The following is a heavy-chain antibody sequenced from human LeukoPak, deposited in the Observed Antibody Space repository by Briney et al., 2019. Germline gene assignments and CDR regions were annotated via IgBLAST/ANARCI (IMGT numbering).Heavy chain of an antibody. Sequence: PGGSLRLSCAASGFTFSTYVMSWVRQTPGKGLEWVSTISNSGGSTYNADSVKGRFTISRDNSKNTLYLQMNSLRAEDTAVYYCAKDRGGVFGVVPRLKYYFDYWGQGTLVTVSS. V-gene: IGHV3-23*01. CDR3: AKDRGGVFGVVPRLKYYFDY. J-gene: IGHJ4*02. CDR1: GFTFSTYV. CDR2: ISNSGGST. D-gene: IGHD3-3*01.